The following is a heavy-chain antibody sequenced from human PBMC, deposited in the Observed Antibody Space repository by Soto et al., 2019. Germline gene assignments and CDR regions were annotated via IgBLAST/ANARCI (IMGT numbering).Heavy chain of an antibody. V-gene: IGHV3-9*01. CDR2: ISWNSGTI. J-gene: IGHJ6*02. Sequence: GGFLRLSCAASGFTFSSYSLHWVRQAPGKGLEWVSGISWNSGTIGYADSVKGRFTISRDNAKNSLYLQMNSLRAEDTALYYCAKSTGGTANGMGVWGQGTTVTVSS. CDR1: GFTFSSYS. D-gene: IGHD2-8*02. CDR3: AKSTGGTANGMGV.